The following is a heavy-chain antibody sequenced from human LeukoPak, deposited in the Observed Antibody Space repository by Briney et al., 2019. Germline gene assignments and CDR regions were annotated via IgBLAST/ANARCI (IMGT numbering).Heavy chain of an antibody. V-gene: IGHV4-4*02. Sequence: SGTLSLTCAVSGGSISSSNWWSWVRQPPGKGLEWIGKIYHSGSTNYNPSLKSRVTISVDKSKNQFSLKLSSVTAADTAVYYCARVPYYDISYYFDYWGQGTLVTVSS. CDR1: GGSISSSNW. CDR2: IYHSGST. D-gene: IGHD3-9*01. CDR3: ARVPYYDISYYFDY. J-gene: IGHJ4*02.